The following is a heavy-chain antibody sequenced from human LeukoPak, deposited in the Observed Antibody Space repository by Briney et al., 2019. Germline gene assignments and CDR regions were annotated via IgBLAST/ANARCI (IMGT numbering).Heavy chain of an antibody. CDR3: AREKVDTAMEGGFDY. D-gene: IGHD5-18*01. Sequence: SETLSLTCTVSGGSISGGGYYWSWIRQHPGKGLEWIGYIYYSGSTYYNPSLKSRVTISVDTSKNQFSLKLSSVTAADTAVYYCAREKVDTAMEGGFDYWGQGTLVTVSS. V-gene: IGHV4-31*03. CDR1: GGSISGGGYY. J-gene: IGHJ4*02. CDR2: IYYSGST.